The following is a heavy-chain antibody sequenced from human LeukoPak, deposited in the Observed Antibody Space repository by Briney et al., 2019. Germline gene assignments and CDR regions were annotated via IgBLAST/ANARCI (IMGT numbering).Heavy chain of an antibody. D-gene: IGHD6-13*01. CDR2: INHSGST. V-gene: IGHV4-34*01. Sequence: SETLSLTCAVYGGSFSTYYWSWIRQPPGKGLEWIGEINHSGSTNYNPSLKSRVTISGDTSKNQFSLKLSPVTAADTAMYYCARGASIATAIVWFDPWGQGTLVTVSS. CDR3: ARGASIATAIVWFDP. CDR1: GGSFSTYY. J-gene: IGHJ5*02.